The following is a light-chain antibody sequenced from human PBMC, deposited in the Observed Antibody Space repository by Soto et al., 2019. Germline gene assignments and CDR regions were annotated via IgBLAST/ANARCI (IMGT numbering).Light chain of an antibody. Sequence: QSALTQPRSVSGSPGQSVTISCSGTISDVGGYNFVSWYQQYPGKAPKLIIFDVSERPSGVPERFSGSKSGNTASLTISGLQSEDEADYYCATWDGSLPAEVFGGGTKLTVL. CDR1: ISDVGGYNF. CDR3: ATWDGSLPAEV. V-gene: IGLV2-11*01. J-gene: IGLJ2*01. CDR2: DVS.